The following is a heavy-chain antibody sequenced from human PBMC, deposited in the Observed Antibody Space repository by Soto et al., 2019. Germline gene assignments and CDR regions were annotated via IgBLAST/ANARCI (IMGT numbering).Heavy chain of an antibody. J-gene: IGHJ6*02. CDR1: GFTFSSYA. V-gene: IGHV3-23*01. CDR2: ISGSGGST. CDR3: AKDLEYSSGWYVGFYYYGMDV. D-gene: IGHD6-19*01. Sequence: GGSLRLSCAASGFTFSSYAMSWVRQAPGKGLEWVSAISGSGGSTYYADSVKGRFTISRDNSKNTLYLQMNSLRAEDTAVYYCAKDLEYSSGWYVGFYYYGMDVWGQGTTVTVSS.